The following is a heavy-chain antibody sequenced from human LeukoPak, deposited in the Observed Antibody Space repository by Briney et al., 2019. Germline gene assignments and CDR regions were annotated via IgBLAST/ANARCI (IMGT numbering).Heavy chain of an antibody. CDR1: GYTFTSYG. CDR3: ARSNQARYYYGMDV. V-gene: IGHV1-18*01. CDR2: ISAYNGNT. Sequence: ASVKVSCKSSGYTFTSYGIIWVRQAPGQGLEWMGWISAYNGNTNYAQKLQGRVTMTTDTSTSTAYMELRSLRSDDTAVYYCARSNQARYYYGMDVWGQGTTVTVSS. J-gene: IGHJ6*02.